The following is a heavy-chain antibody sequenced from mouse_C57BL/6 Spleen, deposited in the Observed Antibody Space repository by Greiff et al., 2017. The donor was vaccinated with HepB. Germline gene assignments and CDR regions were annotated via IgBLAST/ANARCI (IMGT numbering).Heavy chain of an antibody. CDR1: GFSLTSYG. V-gene: IGHV2-2*01. CDR3: ARNWGTTVVGFDY. D-gene: IGHD1-1*01. CDR2: IWSGGST. Sequence: VMLVESGPGLVQPSQRLSITCTVSGFSLTSYGVHWVRQSPGKGLEWLGVIWSGGSTDYNAAFISRLSISKDNSKSQVFFKMNSLQADDTAIYYCARNWGTTVVGFDYWGQGTTLTVSS. J-gene: IGHJ2*01.